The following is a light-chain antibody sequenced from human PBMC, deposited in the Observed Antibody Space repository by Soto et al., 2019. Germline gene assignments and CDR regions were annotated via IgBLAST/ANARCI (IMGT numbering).Light chain of an antibody. CDR3: SSYTTSSTLV. CDR1: SSDVGAYNY. CDR2: DVS. J-gene: IGLJ3*02. V-gene: IGLV2-14*01. Sequence: QSALTQPASVSGSPGQSIAISCTGTSSDVGAYNYVAWYQQHPGKGPKLMIFDVSDRPSGVSNRFSGSKSGNTASLTISGLQAEDEADYYCSSYTTSSTLVFGGGTKVTVL.